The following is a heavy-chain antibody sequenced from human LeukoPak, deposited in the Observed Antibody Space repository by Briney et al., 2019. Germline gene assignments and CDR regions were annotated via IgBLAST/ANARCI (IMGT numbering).Heavy chain of an antibody. J-gene: IGHJ4*02. CDR1: GFTFSSYA. V-gene: IGHV3-30-3*01. D-gene: IGHD6-6*01. CDR2: ISYDGSNK. Sequence: AGGSLRLSCAASGFTFSSYAMHWVRQAPGKGLEWVAVISYDGSNKYYADSVKGRFTISRDNSKNTLYLQMNSLRAEDTAVYYCARGFIAALYYFDYWGQGTLVTVSS. CDR3: ARGFIAALYYFDY.